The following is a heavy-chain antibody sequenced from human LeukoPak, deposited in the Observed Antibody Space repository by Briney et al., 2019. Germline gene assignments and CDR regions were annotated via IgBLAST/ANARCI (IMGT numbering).Heavy chain of an antibody. D-gene: IGHD6-13*01. Sequence: GRSLRLSCAASGFTFDDYAMHWVRQAPGKGLERVSGISWNSGSIGYADSVKGRFTISRDNAKNSLYLQMNSLRAEDMALYYCAKAHSSSWWGSDYWGQGTLVTVSS. CDR3: AKAHSSSWWGSDY. CDR1: GFTFDDYA. V-gene: IGHV3-9*03. J-gene: IGHJ4*02. CDR2: ISWNSGSI.